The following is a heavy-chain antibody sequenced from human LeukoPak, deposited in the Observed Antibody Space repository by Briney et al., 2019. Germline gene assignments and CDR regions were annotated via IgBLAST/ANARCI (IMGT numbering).Heavy chain of an antibody. CDR2: INPNSGGT. D-gene: IGHD3-10*01. Sequence: ASVKVSCKASGYSFTDYYINWVRQAPGQGLEWMGWINPNSGGTNYAQKFQGRVTMTRDTSISTAYMELSRLRSDDTAVYYCAREELLWFGEGDSFDPWGQGTLVTVSS. CDR1: GYSFTDYY. CDR3: AREELLWFGEGDSFDP. J-gene: IGHJ5*02. V-gene: IGHV1-2*02.